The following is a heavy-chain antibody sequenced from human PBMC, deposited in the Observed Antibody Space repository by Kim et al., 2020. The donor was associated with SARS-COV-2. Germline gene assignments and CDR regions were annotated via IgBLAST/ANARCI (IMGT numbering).Heavy chain of an antibody. CDR3: ARVPSITIFGVVIIRGSRGMDV. Sequence: SETLSLTCAVYGGSFSGYYWSWIRQPPGKGLEWIGEINHSGSTNYNPSLKSRVTISVDTSKNQFSLKLSSVTAADTAVYYCARVPSITIFGVVIIRGSRGMDVWGKGTTVTVSS. CDR2: INHSGST. V-gene: IGHV4-34*01. CDR1: GGSFSGYY. D-gene: IGHD3-3*01. J-gene: IGHJ6*04.